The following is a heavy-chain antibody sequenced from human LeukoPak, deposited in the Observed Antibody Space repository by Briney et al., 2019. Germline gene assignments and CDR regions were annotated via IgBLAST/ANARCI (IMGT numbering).Heavy chain of an antibody. J-gene: IGHJ6*02. CDR1: GGSISSYY. Sequence: SETLSLTCTVSGGSISSYYWSWIRQPPGKGLEWIGEINHSGSTNYNPSLKSRVTISVDTSKNQFSLKLSSVTAADTAVYYCARGRELRYFDWLLDYYYGMDVWGQGTTVTVSS. CDR3: ARGRELRYFDWLLDYYYGMDV. V-gene: IGHV4-34*01. CDR2: INHSGST. D-gene: IGHD3-9*01.